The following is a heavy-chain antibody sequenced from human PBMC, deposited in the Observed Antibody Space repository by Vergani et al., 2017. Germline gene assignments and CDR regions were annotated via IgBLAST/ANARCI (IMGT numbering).Heavy chain of an antibody. D-gene: IGHD2-2*01. CDR3: AQLPRDYYYYGMDV. CDR1: GYTFTSYG. J-gene: IGHJ6*02. V-gene: IGHV1-18*01. Sequence: QVQLVQSGAEVKKPGASVKVSCKASGYTFTSYGISWVRQAPGQGLEWMGWISAYNGNTNYAQKLQGRVTMTTDTSTITDYMELRSLRSDDTAVYYCAQLPRDYYYYGMDVWGQGTTVTVSS. CDR2: ISAYNGNT.